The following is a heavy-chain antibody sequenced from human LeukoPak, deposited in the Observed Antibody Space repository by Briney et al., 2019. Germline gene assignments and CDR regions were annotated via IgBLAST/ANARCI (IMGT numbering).Heavy chain of an antibody. D-gene: IGHD3-10*01. Sequence: ASVKVSSKASGYTFTGYYMHWVRQAPGQGLEWMGWINPNSGGTNYAQKFQGRVTMTRDTSISTAYMELSRLRSDDTAVYYCARTYYYGSGSPENFDYWGQGTLVTVSS. J-gene: IGHJ4*02. V-gene: IGHV1-2*02. CDR3: ARTYYYGSGSPENFDY. CDR2: INPNSGGT. CDR1: GYTFTGYY.